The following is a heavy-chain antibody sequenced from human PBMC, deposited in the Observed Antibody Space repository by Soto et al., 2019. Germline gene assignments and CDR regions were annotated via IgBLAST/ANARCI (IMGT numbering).Heavy chain of an antibody. CDR2: ISAYNGKT. Sequence: QVQLVQSGGEVKKPGASVKLSCTASGYTFTSYGISWVRQAPGQGLEWMGWISAYNGKTNYAQNVQGRVTMTTDTATRTADTALRSLRSDDTAVYYCARGVDGNYDHGMDVWGQGTTVTVSS. CDR1: GYTFTSYG. V-gene: IGHV1-18*01. CDR3: ARGVDGNYDHGMDV. J-gene: IGHJ6*02.